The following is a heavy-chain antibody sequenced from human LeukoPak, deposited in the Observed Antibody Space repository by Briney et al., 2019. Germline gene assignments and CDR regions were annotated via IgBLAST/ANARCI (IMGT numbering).Heavy chain of an antibody. Sequence: PSETLSLTCTVSGGSISSYYWSWIRQPPGKGLEWIGYIYYSGSTNYNPSLKSRVTISVDTSKNQFSLKLSSVTAADTAVYYCARGGYSSNLDYWGQGTLVTVSS. CDR2: IYYSGST. V-gene: IGHV4-59*01. D-gene: IGHD6-13*01. J-gene: IGHJ4*02. CDR1: GGSISSYY. CDR3: ARGGYSSNLDY.